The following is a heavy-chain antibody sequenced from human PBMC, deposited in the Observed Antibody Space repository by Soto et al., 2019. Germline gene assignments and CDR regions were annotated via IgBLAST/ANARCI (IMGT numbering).Heavy chain of an antibody. CDR3: ARINKGYGTDS. CDR2: IDYTGNT. J-gene: IGHJ4*02. D-gene: IGHD5-18*01. CDR1: GGSISSSSYY. Sequence: SETLSLTCTVTGGSISSSSYYWGCIRQPPGKGLEWIASIDYTGNTFYNPSLTSRVTISVDTSKNQFSLKVTSVTAADTAVYYCARINKGYGTDSWGQGTLVTVSS. V-gene: IGHV4-39*01.